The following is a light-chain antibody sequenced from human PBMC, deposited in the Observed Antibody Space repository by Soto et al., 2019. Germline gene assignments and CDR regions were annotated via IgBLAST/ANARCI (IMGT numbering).Light chain of an antibody. J-gene: IGLJ3*02. CDR3: CSYTSSNTLV. Sequence: QSALTQPPSVSGSPGQSVTISCTGTSSDVGTYNRVSWYQQTPGTAPKVMIYEVSNRPSGVPDRFSGSKSGNTASLTISGLQAEDEADYYCCSYTSSNTLVFGGGT. CDR1: SSDVGTYNR. V-gene: IGLV2-18*02. CDR2: EVS.